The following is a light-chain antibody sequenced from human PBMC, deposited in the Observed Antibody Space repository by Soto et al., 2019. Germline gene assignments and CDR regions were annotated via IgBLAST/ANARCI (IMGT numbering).Light chain of an antibody. J-gene: IGKJ1*01. V-gene: IGKV1-5*01. CDR3: QQYHLYWT. CDR2: GAS. CDR1: QRIATW. Sequence: IPFTHSPSTLSASFGFRHTITGGASQRIATWLAWYQHQPGSVPKLLIYGASTLQSGVPSRFSGSGSGAEFTLTIDNLQPEDFATYYCQQYHLYWTFGPGTKVDNK.